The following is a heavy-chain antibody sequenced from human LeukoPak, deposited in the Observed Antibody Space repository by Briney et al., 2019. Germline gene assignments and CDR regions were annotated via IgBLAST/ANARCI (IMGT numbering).Heavy chain of an antibody. CDR3: ARGSVSTGWV. Sequence: GGSLRLSCAGSGFTFNSYSMTWVRQAPGKGLEWVSAISGSGGTTYYADSVKGRFAISRDNSRNTLYLQMNSLRAEDTAVYYCARGSVSTGWVWGQGTLVTVSS. CDR2: ISGSGGTT. J-gene: IGHJ4*02. V-gene: IGHV3-23*01. CDR1: GFTFNSYS. D-gene: IGHD6-19*01.